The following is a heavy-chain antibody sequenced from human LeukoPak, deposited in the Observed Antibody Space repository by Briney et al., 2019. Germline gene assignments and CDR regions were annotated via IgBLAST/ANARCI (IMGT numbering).Heavy chain of an antibody. CDR1: GFTFSSYA. Sequence: GGSLRLSCAASGFTFSSYAMSWVRQAPGKGLEWVSAISGSGGSTYYADSVKGRFTISRDNSKNTLYLQMNSLRAEDTAVYYCAREYCSSTSCYDRNAFDIWGQGTMVTVSS. V-gene: IGHV3-23*01. CDR2: ISGSGGST. CDR3: AREYCSSTSCYDRNAFDI. J-gene: IGHJ3*02. D-gene: IGHD2-2*01.